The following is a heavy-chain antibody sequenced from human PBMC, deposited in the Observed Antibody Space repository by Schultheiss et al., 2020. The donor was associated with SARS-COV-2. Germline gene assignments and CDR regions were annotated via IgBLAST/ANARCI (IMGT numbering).Heavy chain of an antibody. J-gene: IGHJ5*02. CDR3: ARLGTLSGSIAA. CDR1: GGSISSYY. D-gene: IGHD1-26*01. CDR2: IYTSGST. V-gene: IGHV4-4*07. Sequence: SETLSLTCTVSGGSISSYYWSWIRQPAGKGLEWIGRIYTSGSTYYNPSLKSRVTISVDTSKNQFSLKLSSVTAADTAVYYCARLGTLSGSIAAWGQGTLVTVSS.